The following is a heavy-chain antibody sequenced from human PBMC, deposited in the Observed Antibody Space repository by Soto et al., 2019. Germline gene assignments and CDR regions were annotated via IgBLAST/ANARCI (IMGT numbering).Heavy chain of an antibody. CDR1: GYTNTSYA. V-gene: IGHV1-3*01. D-gene: IGHD2-2*01. CDR2: INAGNGNT. J-gene: IGHJ6*03. Sequence: ASVTVSCKASGYTNTSYAMHWVRQAPGQRLEWMGWINAGNGNTKYSQKFQGRVTITRDTSASTAYMELSSLRSEDTAVYYCASTVVPAAPYYYYMDVWGKGTTVTVSS. CDR3: ASTVVPAAPYYYYMDV.